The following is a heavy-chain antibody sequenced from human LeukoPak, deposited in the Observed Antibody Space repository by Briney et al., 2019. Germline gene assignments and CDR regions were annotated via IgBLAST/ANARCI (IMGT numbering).Heavy chain of an antibody. V-gene: IGHV3-23*01. D-gene: IGHD3-22*01. Sequence: PGGSLRLSCAASVFPFSSYAMRWVRQARGKGLEWVSAIRGRDGSTYYADAVKGRFTISRDNSKNTLYLQMNSLRAEDTAVYYCAKDRGYDSSALDYWGQGTLVTVSS. CDR3: AKDRGYDSSALDY. CDR1: VFPFSSYA. CDR2: IRGRDGST. J-gene: IGHJ4*02.